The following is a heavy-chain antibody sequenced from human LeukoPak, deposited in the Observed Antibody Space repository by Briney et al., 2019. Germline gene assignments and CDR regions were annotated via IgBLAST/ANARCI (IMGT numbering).Heavy chain of an antibody. V-gene: IGHV1-69*04. Sequence: SVKVSCKASGGTFSSYAISWVRQAPGQGLEWMGRIIPILGIANYAQKFQGRVTITADKSTSTAYMELSSLRSEDTAVYYCASGYCSGGSCYPYYFDYWGQGTLVTVSS. CDR1: GGTFSSYA. CDR2: IIPILGIA. CDR3: ASGYCSGGSCYPYYFDY. J-gene: IGHJ4*02. D-gene: IGHD2-15*01.